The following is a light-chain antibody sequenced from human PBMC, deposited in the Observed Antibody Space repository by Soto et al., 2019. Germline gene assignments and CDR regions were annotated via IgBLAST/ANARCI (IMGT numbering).Light chain of an antibody. CDR3: QQYGSSLWT. CDR2: GAS. V-gene: IGKV3-20*01. J-gene: IGKJ1*01. Sequence: EIVLTQSPGTLSLSPGERATLSCRASQSVSSSYLAWYQQKPGQAPRLLIYGASSRATGIPDRFSSRGSGTDFTLTISRLETEDFAVYYCQQYGSSLWTFGQGTKVEIK. CDR1: QSVSSSY.